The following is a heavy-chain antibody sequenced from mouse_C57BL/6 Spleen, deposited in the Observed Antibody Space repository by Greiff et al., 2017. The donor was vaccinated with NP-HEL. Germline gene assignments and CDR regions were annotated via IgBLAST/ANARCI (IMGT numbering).Heavy chain of an antibody. CDR1: GYTFTSYW. V-gene: IGHV1-55*01. CDR3: ARSSSHDY. CDR2: IYPGSGST. J-gene: IGHJ2*01. D-gene: IGHD1-1*01. Sequence: QVQLQQPGAELVKPGASVKMSCKASGYTFTSYWITWVKQRPGQGLEWIGDIYPGSGSTNYNEKFKGKATLTVDTSSSTAYIQLSSLTSEDSAVYYGARSSSHDYWGQGTTLTVSS.